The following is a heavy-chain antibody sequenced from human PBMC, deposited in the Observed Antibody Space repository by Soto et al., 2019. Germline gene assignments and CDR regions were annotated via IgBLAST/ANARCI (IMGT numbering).Heavy chain of an antibody. D-gene: IGHD4-17*01. CDR1: GVTVSNNY. Sequence: GGSLRLSCAASGVTVSNNYRTWVRQAPGKGLEWVSVIYSGGSTYYTDSVKGRFTISRDNSKNTLYLQMNSLRVDDTAVYYCARGATVALDYWGQGTLVTSPQ. V-gene: IGHV3-66*01. CDR3: ARGATVALDY. CDR2: IYSGGST. J-gene: IGHJ4*02.